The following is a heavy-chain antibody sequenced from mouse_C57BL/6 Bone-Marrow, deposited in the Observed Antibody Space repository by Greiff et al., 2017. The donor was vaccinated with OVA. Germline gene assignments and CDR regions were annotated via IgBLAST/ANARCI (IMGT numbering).Heavy chain of an antibody. CDR1: GFTFSDYY. D-gene: IGHD1-1*01. J-gene: IGHJ1*03. CDR3: ARGPYYGSSYGWYFDV. V-gene: IGHV5-16*01. Sequence: DVQLVESEGGLVQPGSSMKLSCTASGFTFSDYYMAWVRQVPEKGLEWVANINYDGSSTYYLDSLKSRFIISRDNAKNILYLQMSSLKSEDTATYYCARGPYYGSSYGWYFDVWGTGTTVTVSS. CDR2: INYDGSST.